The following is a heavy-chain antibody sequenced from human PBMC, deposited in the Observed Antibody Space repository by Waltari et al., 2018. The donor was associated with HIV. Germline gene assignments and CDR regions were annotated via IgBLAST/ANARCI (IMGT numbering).Heavy chain of an antibody. CDR1: GFTFSNYW. Sequence: EVQLVESGGGLVQPGGSLRLSCAASGFTFSNYWMTWVRQTPGKGLEWVANIKQDGSERYYGDSVKGRFTISRDNAKNSLYLQMNSLTAEDTAVYYCARDQRSMASFDYWGQGTLVTVSS. CDR2: IKQDGSER. D-gene: IGHD3-10*01. J-gene: IGHJ4*02. CDR3: ARDQRSMASFDY. V-gene: IGHV3-7*01.